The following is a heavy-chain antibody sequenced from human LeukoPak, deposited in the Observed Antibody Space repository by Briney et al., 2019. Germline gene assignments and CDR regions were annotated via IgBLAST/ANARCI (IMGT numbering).Heavy chain of an antibody. Sequence: PGGSLRLSCAASGFTFSSYAMHWVRQAPGKGLEYVSAISSNGGSTYYANSVKGRFTISRDNSKNTLYLQMGSLRAEDMAVYYCARGTQGAAYDILTGLPDWYYFDYWGQGTLVTVSS. CDR1: GFTFSSYA. CDR2: ISSNGGST. CDR3: ARGTQGAAYDILTGLPDWYYFDY. J-gene: IGHJ4*02. V-gene: IGHV3-64*01. D-gene: IGHD3-9*01.